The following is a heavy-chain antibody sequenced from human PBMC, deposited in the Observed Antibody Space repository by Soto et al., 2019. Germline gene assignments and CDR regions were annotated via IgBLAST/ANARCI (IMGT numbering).Heavy chain of an antibody. D-gene: IGHD6-13*01. CDR1: GGAFSSYA. Sequence: SVKVSCKASGGAFSSYAISWVRQAPGQGLEWMGGIIPIFGTANYAQKFQGRVTITADESTSTAYMELSSLRSEDTAVYYCARHYSSITNWFDPWGQGTLVTVSS. J-gene: IGHJ5*02. CDR3: ARHYSSITNWFDP. V-gene: IGHV1-69*13. CDR2: IIPIFGTA.